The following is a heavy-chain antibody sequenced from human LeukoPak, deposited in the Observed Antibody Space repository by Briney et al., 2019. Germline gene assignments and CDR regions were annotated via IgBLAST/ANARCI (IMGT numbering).Heavy chain of an antibody. CDR2: IMPIFDTA. D-gene: IGHD3-3*01. J-gene: IGHJ4*02. CDR1: GGTFSNYA. Sequence: ASVKVSCKASGGTFSNYAISWVRQAPGQGLEWMGGIMPIFDTADYPQKFQGRITITADESTSTVYMELSSLRSEDTAVYYCAREEERIAIFGVTNSRFDYWGQGTLVTVSS. V-gene: IGHV1-69*13. CDR3: AREEERIAIFGVTNSRFDY.